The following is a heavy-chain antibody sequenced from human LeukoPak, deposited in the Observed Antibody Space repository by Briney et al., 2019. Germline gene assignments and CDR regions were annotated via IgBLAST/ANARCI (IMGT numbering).Heavy chain of an antibody. CDR2: ISSSGSTI. Sequence: GGSLRLSCAASGFTFSSYEMNWVCQAPGKGLEWVSYISSSGSTIYYADSVKGRFTISRDNAKNSLYLQMNSLRAEDTAVYYCARDHWLRYYYYGMDVWGQRTTVTVSS. CDR1: GFTFSSYE. V-gene: IGHV3-48*03. CDR3: ARDHWLRYYYYGMDV. J-gene: IGHJ6*02. D-gene: IGHD5-12*01.